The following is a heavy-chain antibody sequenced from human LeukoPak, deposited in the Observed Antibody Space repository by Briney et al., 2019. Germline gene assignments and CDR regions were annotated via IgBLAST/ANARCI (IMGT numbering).Heavy chain of an antibody. CDR1: GGSINTANYY. CDR3: ARDRYGDFEDY. D-gene: IGHD4-17*01. J-gene: IGHJ4*02. CDR2: ISYSGTP. Sequence: NPSQTLSLTCNVSGGSINTANYYWTWIRQPPGKGLEWIGYISYSGTPYYNPSLNSRVTISLDTSKNQFSLRLNSVTAADTAMYYCARDRYGDFEDYWGQGTLVTIS. V-gene: IGHV4-30-4*08.